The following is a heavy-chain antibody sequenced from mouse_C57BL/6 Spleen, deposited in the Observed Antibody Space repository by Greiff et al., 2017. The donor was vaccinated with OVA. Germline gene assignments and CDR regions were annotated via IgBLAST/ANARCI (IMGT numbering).Heavy chain of an antibody. Sequence: VQLQQSGAELVRPGASVTLSCKASGYTFTDYEMHWVKQTPVHGLEWIGAIDPETGGTAYNQKFKGKAILTADKSSSTAYMELRSLTSEDSAVYYCTREGITHDWFAYWGQGTLVTVSA. CDR3: TREGITHDWFAY. V-gene: IGHV1-15*01. J-gene: IGHJ3*01. D-gene: IGHD1-2*01. CDR1: GYTFTDYE. CDR2: IDPETGGT.